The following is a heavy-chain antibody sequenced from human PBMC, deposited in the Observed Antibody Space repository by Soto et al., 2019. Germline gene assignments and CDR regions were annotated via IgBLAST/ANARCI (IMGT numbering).Heavy chain of an antibody. J-gene: IGHJ4*02. CDR2: VNAGNGNT. V-gene: IGHV1-3*01. D-gene: IGHD1-20*01. Sequence: QVQLVQSGAEVKKPGASVKVSCEASGYTSTNYAIHWVRKAPGRKLEWMGWVNAGNGNTRYSQKFQGRVTITRDTSASTAYMEQSSLRSEDTAVYYCTSDAAGYNKRGDFDYWGQGTLVTVSS. CDR1: GYTSTNYA. CDR3: TSDAAGYNKRGDFDY.